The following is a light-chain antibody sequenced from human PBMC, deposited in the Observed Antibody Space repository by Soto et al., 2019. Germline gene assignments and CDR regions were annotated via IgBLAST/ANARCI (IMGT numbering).Light chain of an antibody. J-gene: IGLJ1*01. Sequence: QSALTQPASVSDSPGQSITISCTGTSSDVGGSNFVSWYQQHPGKPPKLIIYDVANRPSGVSNRFSGSKSGSTASLIISRLQTEDEADYYCVSYTSSTTDVVGTGTKLTVL. V-gene: IGLV2-14*03. CDR3: VSYTSSTTDV. CDR2: DVA. CDR1: SSDVGGSNF.